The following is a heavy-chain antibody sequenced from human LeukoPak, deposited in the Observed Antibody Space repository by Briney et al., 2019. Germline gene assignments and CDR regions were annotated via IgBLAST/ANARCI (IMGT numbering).Heavy chain of an antibody. CDR1: GYSFTCYW. J-gene: IGHJ3*02. V-gene: IGHV5-51*01. D-gene: IGHD3-3*01. CDR2: IYPGDSDT. Sequence: GESLKISCKGSGYSFTCYWIGWVRKMPGKGLEWMGIIYPGDSDTRYSPSFQGQVTISADKSISTAYLQWSSLKASDTAMYYCARSYYDFWSGYDDAFDIWGQGTMVTVSS. CDR3: ARSYYDFWSGYDDAFDI.